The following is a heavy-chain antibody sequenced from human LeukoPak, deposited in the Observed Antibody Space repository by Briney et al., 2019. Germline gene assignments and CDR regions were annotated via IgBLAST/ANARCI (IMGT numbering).Heavy chain of an antibody. V-gene: IGHV3-23*01. CDR1: GFTVSSSY. CDR3: ANIAVARGGTDFDY. Sequence: GGSLRLSCAASGFTVSSSYMTWVRQAPGKGLEWVSAISGSGGSTYYADSVKGRFTISRDNSKNTLYLQMNSLRAEDTAVYYCANIAVARGGTDFDYWGQGTLVTVSS. J-gene: IGHJ4*02. D-gene: IGHD6-19*01. CDR2: ISGSGGST.